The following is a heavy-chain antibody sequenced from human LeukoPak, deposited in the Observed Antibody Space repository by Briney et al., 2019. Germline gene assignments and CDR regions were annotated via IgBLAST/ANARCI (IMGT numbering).Heavy chain of an antibody. D-gene: IGHD6-13*01. Sequence: GESLKISCNGSGYXFTSYWICWVRQMPGKGLEWMGIIYPSDSDTAYSPSFQGQVTISADKSISTAYLQWSSLKASDTAMYYCARVGIAAESGDAFDVWGQGTMVTVSS. CDR3: ARVGIAAESGDAFDV. CDR1: GYXFTSYW. CDR2: IYPSDSDT. J-gene: IGHJ3*01. V-gene: IGHV5-51*01.